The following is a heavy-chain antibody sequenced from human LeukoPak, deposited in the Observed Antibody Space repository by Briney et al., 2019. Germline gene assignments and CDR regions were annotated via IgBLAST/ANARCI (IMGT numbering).Heavy chain of an antibody. CDR3: AREELVIGGHGSYYVGGDY. Sequence: PGGSLRLSCAASRFTFSSYEMNWVRQAPGKGLEWVSYISSSGSTIYYADSVKGRFTISRDHAKNSLYLQMNSLRAEDTAVYYCAREELVIGGHGSYYVGGDYWGQGTLVTVSS. CDR2: ISSSGSTI. CDR1: RFTFSSYE. V-gene: IGHV3-48*03. J-gene: IGHJ4*02. D-gene: IGHD1-26*01.